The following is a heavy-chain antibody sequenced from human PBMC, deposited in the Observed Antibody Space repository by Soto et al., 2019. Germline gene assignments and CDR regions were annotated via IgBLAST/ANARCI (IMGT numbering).Heavy chain of an antibody. CDR2: IWYDGSNK. J-gene: IGHJ4*02. D-gene: IGHD5-12*01. Sequence: GGSLRLSCAASGFTFSSYGMHWVRQAPGKGLEWVAVIWYDGSNKYYADSVKGRFTISRDNSKNTLYLQMNSLRAEDTAVYYCARDGEMATHYFDYWGQGTLVTVSS. CDR1: GFTFSSYG. V-gene: IGHV3-33*01. CDR3: ARDGEMATHYFDY.